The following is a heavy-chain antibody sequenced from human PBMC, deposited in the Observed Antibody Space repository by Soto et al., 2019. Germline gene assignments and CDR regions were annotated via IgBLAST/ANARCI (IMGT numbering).Heavy chain of an antibody. D-gene: IGHD2-2*01. CDR2: MNPNSGNT. CDR1: GYTFTSYD. Sequence: ASVKVSCKASGYTFTSYDINWVRQATGQGLEWMGWMNPNSGNTGYAQKFQGRVTMTRNTSISTAYMELSSLRSEDTAVYYCSGTSRDIVVVPAADDAFDIWGQATMVTVSS. V-gene: IGHV1-8*01. J-gene: IGHJ3*02. CDR3: SGTSRDIVVVPAADDAFDI.